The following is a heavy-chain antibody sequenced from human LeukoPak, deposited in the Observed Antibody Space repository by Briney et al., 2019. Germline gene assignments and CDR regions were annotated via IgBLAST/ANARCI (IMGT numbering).Heavy chain of an antibody. CDR2: ILSGDDVF. CDR1: GFSFSSFA. CDR3: ARDPNGNYVGAFEM. J-gene: IGHJ3*02. V-gene: IGHV3-23*01. D-gene: IGHD4-17*01. Sequence: GGSLRLSCAASGFSFSSFAMMWVRQAPGMGLELISAILSGDDVFFYGDSVRGRFTISRDDSTNTLFLQMNNLRADDSAVYYCARDPNGNYVGAFEMWGPGTTVTVSS.